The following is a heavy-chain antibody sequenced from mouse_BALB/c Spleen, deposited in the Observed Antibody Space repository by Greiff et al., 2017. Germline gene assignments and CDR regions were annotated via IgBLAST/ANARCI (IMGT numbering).Heavy chain of an antibody. Sequence: EVKLMESGGGLVQPKGSLKLSCAASGFTFNTYAMNWVRQAPGKGLEWVARIRSKSNNYATYYADSVKDRFTISRDDSQSMLYLQMNNLKTEDTAMYYCVRNYDYGGYAMDYWGQGTSVTVSS. J-gene: IGHJ4*01. CDR3: VRNYDYGGYAMDY. D-gene: IGHD2-4*01. CDR2: IRSKSNNYAT. CDR1: GFTFNTYA. V-gene: IGHV10-1*02.